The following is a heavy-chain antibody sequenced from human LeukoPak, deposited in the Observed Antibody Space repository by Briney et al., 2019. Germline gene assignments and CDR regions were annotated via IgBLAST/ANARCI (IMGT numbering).Heavy chain of an antibody. CDR2: GHSSGRI. J-gene: IGHJ4*02. D-gene: IGHD3-22*01. V-gene: IGHV4-59*01. CDR3: ARAYKDSSGYQYSFDF. CDR1: GGSISGYY. Sequence: SETLSLTCFVSGGSISGYYWSWIRQPPGKGLEWIGYGHSSGRINYNASLKSRATLSVDTSRNDFSLKLTSVTAADTAVYYCARAYKDSSGYQYSFDFWGRGTLVTVSS.